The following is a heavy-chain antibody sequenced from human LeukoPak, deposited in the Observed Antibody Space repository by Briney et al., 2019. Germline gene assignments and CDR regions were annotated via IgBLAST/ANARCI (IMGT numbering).Heavy chain of an antibody. CDR3: ARDAGWLLDFDY. V-gene: IGHV3-21*01. D-gene: IGHD2-21*02. CDR1: GFTFSSYS. J-gene: IGHJ4*02. Sequence: PGGSLRLSCAASGFTFSSYSMNWLRQAPGKGLEWVSSISSSSSYIYYADSVKGRFTISRDNAKNSLYLQMNSLRAEDTAVYYCARDAGWLLDFDYWGQGTLVTVSS. CDR2: ISSSSSYI.